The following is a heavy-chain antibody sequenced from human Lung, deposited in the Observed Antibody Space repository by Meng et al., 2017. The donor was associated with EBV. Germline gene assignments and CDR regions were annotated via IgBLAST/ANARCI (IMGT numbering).Heavy chain of an antibody. D-gene: IGHD2-15*01. V-gene: IGHV7-4-1*02. CDR3: ARTPKDIVVVVAATPGWFDP. Sequence: QVQRVQSWSELHKPGASVKCSCKASGYTFTSYAMNWVRQAPGQGLEWMGWINTNPGNPTYAQGFTGRFVFSLDTSVSTAYLQISSLKAEDTAVYYCARTPKDIVVVVAATPGWFDPWGQGTLVTVSS. J-gene: IGHJ5*02. CDR2: INTNPGNP. CDR1: GYTFTSYA.